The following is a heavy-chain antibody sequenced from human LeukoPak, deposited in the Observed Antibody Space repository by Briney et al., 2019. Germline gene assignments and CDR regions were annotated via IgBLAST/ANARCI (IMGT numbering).Heavy chain of an antibody. J-gene: IGHJ6*02. Sequence: SQTLSLTCSVSGGSISSGDYYWSWIRQPPGKGLEWIGYIYYSGSTNYNPSLKSRVTISVDTSKNQFSLKLSSVTAADTAVYYCARDYHGVDSSGWYYYYGMDVWGQGTTVTVSS. D-gene: IGHD6-19*01. CDR2: IYYSGST. CDR3: ARDYHGVDSSGWYYYYGMDV. V-gene: IGHV4-30-4*01. CDR1: GGSISSGDYY.